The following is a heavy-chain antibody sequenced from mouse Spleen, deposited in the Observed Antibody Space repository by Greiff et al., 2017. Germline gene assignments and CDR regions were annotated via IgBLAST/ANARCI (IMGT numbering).Heavy chain of an antibody. CDR1: GFNIKDDY. D-gene: IGHD2-1*01. CDR3: TTFYGNYGFAY. CDR2: IDPENGDT. Sequence: EVKLQESGAELVRPGASVKLSCTASGFNIKDDYMHWVKQRPEQGLEWIGWIDPENGDTEYASKFQGKATITADTSSNTAYLQLSSLTSEDTAVYYCTTFYGNYGFAYWGQGTLVTVSA. V-gene: IGHV14-4*01. J-gene: IGHJ3*01.